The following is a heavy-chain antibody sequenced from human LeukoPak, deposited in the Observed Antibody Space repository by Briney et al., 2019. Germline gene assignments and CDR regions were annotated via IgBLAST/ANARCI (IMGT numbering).Heavy chain of an antibody. CDR2: IYHSGST. J-gene: IGHJ4*02. D-gene: IGHD3-3*02. CDR3: ARALARTFLDY. Sequence: SQTLSLTCAVSGGAISSGGYSWRWVRQPPGKGLEWIGYIYHSGSTYYNPSLKSRVTISVDRSKNQFSLKLSSVTAADTAVYYCARALARTFLDYWGQGTLVTVSS. V-gene: IGHV4-30-2*01. CDR1: GGAISSGGYS.